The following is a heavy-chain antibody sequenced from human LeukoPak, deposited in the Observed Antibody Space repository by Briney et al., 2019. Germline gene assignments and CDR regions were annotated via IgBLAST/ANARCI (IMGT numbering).Heavy chain of an antibody. CDR2: IYYSGST. D-gene: IGHD3-10*01. CDR1: GGSISSYY. CDR3: ARGITMVQEPFDY. Sequence: SETLSLTCTVSGGSISSYYWSWIRQPPGKGLEWIGYIYYSGSTNYNPSLKSRVTISVDTSKNQFSLKLSSVTAADTAVYYCARGITMVQEPFDYWGQGTLVTVSS. V-gene: IGHV4-59*08. J-gene: IGHJ4*02.